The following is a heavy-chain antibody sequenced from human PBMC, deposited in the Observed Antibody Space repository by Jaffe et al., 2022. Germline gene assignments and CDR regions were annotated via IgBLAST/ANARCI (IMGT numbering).Heavy chain of an antibody. CDR3: AKDRSVGYCSGGSCTPTTVLDY. CDR1: GFTFSSYA. D-gene: IGHD2-15*01. Sequence: EVQLLESGGGLVQPGGSLRLSCAASGFTFSSYAMSWVRQAPGKGLEWVSAISGSGGSTYYADSVKGRFTISRDNSKNTLYLQMNSLRAEDTAVYYCAKDRSVGYCSGGSCTPTTVLDYWGQGTLVTVSS. J-gene: IGHJ4*02. CDR2: ISGSGGST. V-gene: IGHV3-23*01.